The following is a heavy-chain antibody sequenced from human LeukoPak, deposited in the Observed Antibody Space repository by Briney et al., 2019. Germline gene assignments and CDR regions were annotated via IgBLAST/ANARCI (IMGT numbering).Heavy chain of an antibody. Sequence: ASVKVSCKASGYTFTSYYMHWVRQAPGQGLEWMGIINPSGGSTSYAQKFQGRVTMTRDTSTSTVYMELSSLRSEDTAVYYCARDRGSTTGGHAFDIWGQGTMVTVSS. D-gene: IGHD1-1*01. J-gene: IGHJ3*02. CDR3: ARDRGSTTGGHAFDI. CDR2: INPSGGST. V-gene: IGHV1-46*01. CDR1: GYTFTSYY.